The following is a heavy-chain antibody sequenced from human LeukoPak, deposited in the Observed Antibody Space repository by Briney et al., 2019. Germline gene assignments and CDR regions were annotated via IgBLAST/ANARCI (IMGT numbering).Heavy chain of an antibody. J-gene: IGHJ6*03. CDR1: GFTLSSYW. D-gene: IGHD3-3*01. V-gene: IGHV3-7*01. CDR3: ARRASYDFWSGYFFYYYYYMDV. Sequence: GGSLRLSCAASGFTLSSYWMSWVRQAPGKGLEWVANIKKDGSEKFHVEAVRGLLTISRDNAKNSLYMQMNSLSAEDTAVYYCARRASYDFWSGYFFYYYYYMDVWGKGTTVTVSS. CDR2: IKKDGSEK.